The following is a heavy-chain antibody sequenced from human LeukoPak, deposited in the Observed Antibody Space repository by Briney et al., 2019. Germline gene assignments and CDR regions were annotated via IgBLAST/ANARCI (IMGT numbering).Heavy chain of an antibody. CDR1: GFTFSSYW. CDR2: IKQDGREK. V-gene: IGHV3-7*03. Sequence: GGSLRLSCAASGFTFSSYWMSWVRQAPGKGLEWGANIKQDGREKYYVDSVKGRFTISRDNSKNTVYLQMNSLRAEDTALYYCAKSGLNRFDYWGQGTLVTVSS. CDR3: AKSGLNRFDY. D-gene: IGHD2-15*01. J-gene: IGHJ4*02.